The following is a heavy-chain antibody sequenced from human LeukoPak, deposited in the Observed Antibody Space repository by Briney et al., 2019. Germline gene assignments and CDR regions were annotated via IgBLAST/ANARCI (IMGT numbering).Heavy chain of an antibody. CDR1: XGXXXXXX. D-gene: IGHD4-17*01. CDR2: IXTXGXX. J-gene: IGHJ4*02. CDR3: AGYGDYQDFDY. V-gene: IGHV4-59*10. Sequence: SETLSLTCTVXXGXXXXXXXXXXXXXXXXXXXXIXXIXTXGXXXYNPSLKXRXTMSVDTSKNHFSLKLSSVTAAXAAVYXCAGYGDYQDFDYWGQGTLVTVSS.